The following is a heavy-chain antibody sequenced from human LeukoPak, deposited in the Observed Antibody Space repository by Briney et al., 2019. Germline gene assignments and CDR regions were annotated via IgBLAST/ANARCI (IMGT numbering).Heavy chain of an antibody. CDR1: GFTFSSYG. V-gene: IGHV3-30*18. CDR2: ISYDGSNK. J-gene: IGHJ6*02. D-gene: IGHD3-22*01. CDR3: AKENYYDSSGYYPAGYYGMDV. Sequence: PGGSLRLSCAASGFTFSSYGMHWVRQAPGKGLEWVAVISYDGSNKYYADSVKGRFTISRDNSKNTLYLQMNSLRAEDTAVYYCAKENYYDSSGYYPAGYYGMDVWGQGTTVTVSS.